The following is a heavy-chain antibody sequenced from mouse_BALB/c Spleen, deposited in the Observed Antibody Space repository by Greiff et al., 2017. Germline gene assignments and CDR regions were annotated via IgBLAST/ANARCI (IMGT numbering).Heavy chain of an antibody. CDR1: GYAFSSSW. D-gene: IGHD3-2*02. Sequence: QVQLQQSGPELVKPGASVKISCKASGYAFSSSWMNWVKQRPGQGLEWIGRIYPGDGDTNYNGKFKGKATLTADKSSSTAYMQLSSLTSVDSAVYFCARRLFAYWGQGTLVTVSA. J-gene: IGHJ3*01. CDR3: ARRLFAY. CDR2: IYPGDGDT. V-gene: IGHV1-82*01.